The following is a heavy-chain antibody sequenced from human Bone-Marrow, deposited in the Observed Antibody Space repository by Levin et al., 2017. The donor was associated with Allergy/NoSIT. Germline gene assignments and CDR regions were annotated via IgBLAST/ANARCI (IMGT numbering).Heavy chain of an antibody. CDR3: ARVNGTMVRGVIGPGDWFDP. D-gene: IGHD3-10*01. Sequence: GGSLRLSCKASGYTFTSYYMHWVRQAPGQGLEWMGIINPSGGSTSYAQKFQGRVTMTRDTSTSTVYMELSSLRSEDTAVYYCARVNGTMVRGVIGPGDWFDPWGQGTLVTVSS. J-gene: IGHJ5*02. CDR2: INPSGGST. V-gene: IGHV1-46*01. CDR1: GYTFTSYY.